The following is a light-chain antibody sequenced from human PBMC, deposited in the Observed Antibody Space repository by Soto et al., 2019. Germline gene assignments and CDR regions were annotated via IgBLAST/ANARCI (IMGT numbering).Light chain of an antibody. CDR2: GAS. J-gene: IGKJ1*01. CDR3: QQYGSSPQT. V-gene: IGKV3-20*01. Sequence: EIVLTQSPGTLSLSPGERATLSCRASQSVSSSYLAWYQQKPGQAPRLLIYGASSRATGIPDRFSGSGSGTDFTLIISRLEPEDIAVYYCQQYGSSPQTFGQGTKVEIK. CDR1: QSVSSSY.